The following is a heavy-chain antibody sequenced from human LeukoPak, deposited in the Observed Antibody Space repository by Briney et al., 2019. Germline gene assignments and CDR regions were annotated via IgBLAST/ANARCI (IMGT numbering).Heavy chain of an antibody. CDR1: GFTFDDFA. Sequence: GGSLRLSCAASGFTFDDFAMYWVRQVPGKGLEWVSSISWNSGNIRYADSVKGRFTISRDNAKNSLYLRMNSLRTEDTAFYYCARDMTHDIVSGFHIWGHGTLVSVSS. J-gene: IGHJ3*02. D-gene: IGHD5-12*01. CDR3: ARDMTHDIVSGFHI. CDR2: ISWNSGNI. V-gene: IGHV3-9*01.